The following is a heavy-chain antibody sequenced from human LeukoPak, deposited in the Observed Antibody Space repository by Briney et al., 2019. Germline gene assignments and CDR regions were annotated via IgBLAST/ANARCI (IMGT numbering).Heavy chain of an antibody. J-gene: IGHJ4*02. CDR3: ARGSSPFDY. V-gene: IGHV4-59*08. CDR2: LFYSGNT. CDR1: GGSISSYN. Sequence: PSETLSLTCTVSGGSISSYNWSWIRQPPGKGLEWIGSLFYSGNTNYNPSLKSRVTISLDTSKNQVSLKLSSVTAADTAVYYCARGSSPFDYWGQGTLVTVSS.